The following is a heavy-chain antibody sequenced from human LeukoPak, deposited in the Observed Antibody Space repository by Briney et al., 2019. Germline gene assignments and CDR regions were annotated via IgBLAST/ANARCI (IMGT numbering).Heavy chain of an antibody. CDR3: ATGYIRGFDY. CDR1: GFXFSSYG. J-gene: IGHJ4*02. Sequence: GGSLRLSCGASGFXFSSYGMHWVRQAPGKGLEWVAVIWYDGSNKYYADSVKGRFTISRDKSKNTLYLQMNSLRAEDTAVYYCATGYIRGFDYWGQGTLVTVSS. V-gene: IGHV3-33*01. D-gene: IGHD2-2*02. CDR2: IWYDGSNK.